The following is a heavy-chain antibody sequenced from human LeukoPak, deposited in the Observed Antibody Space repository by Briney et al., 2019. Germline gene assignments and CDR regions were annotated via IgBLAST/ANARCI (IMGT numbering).Heavy chain of an antibody. CDR3: AEGGQWLRV. J-gene: IGHJ4*02. CDR1: RGSISSYF. V-gene: IGHV4-4*07. Sequence: PPEALSLTCTVSRGSISSYFWRCIRQPAGRGVDGIVRICTSGSTNSTPSLKSRVTTSVDTSKNQFSLKLSSVAAADTAVYYCAEGGQWLRVWGQGTPVTVSS. D-gene: IGHD6-19*01. CDR2: ICTSGST.